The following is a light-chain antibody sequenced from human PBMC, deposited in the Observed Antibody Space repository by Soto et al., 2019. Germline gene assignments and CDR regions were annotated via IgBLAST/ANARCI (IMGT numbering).Light chain of an antibody. V-gene: IGKV3-20*01. Sequence: DTVLTQSPGTLSLSPGERATLSCRASQSVTRTYLAWYQHRPCEAPRHLIYGASTRATGIPDRFSDSGAGTDFTLTISRLETEDFAVYYCQQYAYPPWTFGHGTKVEIK. CDR3: QQYAYPPWT. CDR1: QSVTRTY. J-gene: IGKJ1*01. CDR2: GAS.